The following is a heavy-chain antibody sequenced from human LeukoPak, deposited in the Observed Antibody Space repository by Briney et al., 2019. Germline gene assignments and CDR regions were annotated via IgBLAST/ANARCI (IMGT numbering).Heavy chain of an antibody. J-gene: IGHJ2*01. CDR1: GFTFSSYA. CDR2: ISYDGSNK. D-gene: IGHD1-1*01. Sequence: GGSLRLSCAASGFTFSSYAMHWVRQAPGKGLEWVAVISYDGSNKYYADSVKGRFTISRDNSKNTLYLQMNSLRAEDTAVYYCAKGGTDWYFDLWGRGTLVTVSS. CDR3: AKGGTDWYFDL. V-gene: IGHV3-30*04.